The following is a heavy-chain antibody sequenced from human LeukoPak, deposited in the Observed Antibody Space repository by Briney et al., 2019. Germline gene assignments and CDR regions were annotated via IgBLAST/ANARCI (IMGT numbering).Heavy chain of an antibody. CDR2: ISGSGDST. Sequence: GGSLRLYCAASGFTFSTYVMSWVRQAPGKGLEWVSGISGSGDSTYYADSVKGRFTISRDNSKNTLYLQMNSLRAEDTAVYYCARDSGYSYGYVDYWGQGTLVTVSS. J-gene: IGHJ4*02. V-gene: IGHV3-23*01. CDR1: GFTFSTYV. CDR3: ARDSGYSYGYVDY. D-gene: IGHD5-18*01.